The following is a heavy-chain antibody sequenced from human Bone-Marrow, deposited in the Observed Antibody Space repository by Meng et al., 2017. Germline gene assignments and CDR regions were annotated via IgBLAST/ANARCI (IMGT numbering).Heavy chain of an antibody. CDR2: INPNSGGT. CDR3: ARVAVAGQDDYYFDY. Sequence: ASVKVSCKASGYTFTGYYMHWVRQAPGQGLEWMGWINPNSGGTNYAQKFQGRGTMTRDTSISTAYMELSRLRSDDTAVYYCARVAVAGQDDYYFDYWGQGTLVTVSS. CDR1: GYTFTGYY. D-gene: IGHD6-19*01. V-gene: IGHV1-2*02. J-gene: IGHJ4*02.